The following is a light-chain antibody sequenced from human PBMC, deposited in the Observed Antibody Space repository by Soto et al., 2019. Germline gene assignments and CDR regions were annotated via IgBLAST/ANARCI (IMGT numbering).Light chain of an antibody. V-gene: IGLV2-14*03. J-gene: IGLJ1*01. Sequence: QSALTQPASVSGSPGQSITISCTGTSNDVGAYNYVSWYQHHPGKVPKLLIYDVTNQPSGVSDRFSGSKSGNTASLTISGLQAEDEADYYCCSYSRTSPYVFGTGTKLTVL. CDR1: SNDVGAYNY. CDR2: DVT. CDR3: CSYSRTSPYV.